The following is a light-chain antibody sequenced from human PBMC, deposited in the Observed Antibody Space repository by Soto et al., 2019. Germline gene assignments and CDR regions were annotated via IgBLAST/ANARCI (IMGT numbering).Light chain of an antibody. CDR2: GAY. CDR1: QSVSNN. V-gene: IGKV3-15*01. J-gene: IGKJ1*01. Sequence: EIVMTQSPATLSVSPGERVTLSCRASQSVSNNLAWFQQKPGQAPRLLIYGAYTRHTGIPARCSGSGSGTEFTLTISSLESEDFAVYYCQQCNNWPLTFGQGTKVEI. CDR3: QQCNNWPLT.